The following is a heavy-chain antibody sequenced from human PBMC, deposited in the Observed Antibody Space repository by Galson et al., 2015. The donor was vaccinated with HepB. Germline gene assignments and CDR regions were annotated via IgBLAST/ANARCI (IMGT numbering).Heavy chain of an antibody. D-gene: IGHD3-22*01. CDR2: ISWNSGSI. CDR1: GFTFDDYA. Sequence: SLRLSCAAPGFTFDDYALHWVRQAPGKGLEWVSGISWNSGSIGYADSVKGRFTISRDNAKNSLYLQMNNLRAEDTALYYCAKGNYYDSSGYSYYFDYWGQGTLVTVSS. CDR3: AKGNYYDSSGYSYYFDY. J-gene: IGHJ4*02. V-gene: IGHV3-9*01.